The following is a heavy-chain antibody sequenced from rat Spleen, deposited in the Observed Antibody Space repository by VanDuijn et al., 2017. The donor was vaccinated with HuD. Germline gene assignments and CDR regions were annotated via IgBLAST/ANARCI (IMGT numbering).Heavy chain of an antibody. J-gene: IGHJ2*01. CDR2: ITYDGSST. Sequence: EVQLVESGGGLVQPGRSMKLSCAASGFTFSNYGMAWVRQAPTKGLEWVATITYDGSSTYYRDSVKDRFTISRDNAKSTLYLQMDSLRSEDTATYYCATRQGFGGQGGMVTVSS. V-gene: IGHV5-29*01. CDR3: ATRQGF. CDR1: GFTFSNYG. D-gene: IGHD4-4*01.